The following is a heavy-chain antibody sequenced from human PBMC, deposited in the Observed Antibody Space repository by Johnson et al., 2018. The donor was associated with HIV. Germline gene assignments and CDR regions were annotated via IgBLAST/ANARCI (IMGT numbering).Heavy chain of an antibody. CDR1: GFTFSDSY. CDR2: ISSSGGTI. Sequence: QVQVVESGGGLVKPGGSLRLSCAASGFTFSDSYMTWIRQAPGKGLEWVSYISSSGGTIYYADSVRGRFTISRNNAKNSLYLQMNSLRAEDTAVYFCATIWRNEGRHSFDVWGQGTMVAVS. CDR3: ATIWRNEGRHSFDV. J-gene: IGHJ3*01. V-gene: IGHV3-11*04. D-gene: IGHD1-1*01.